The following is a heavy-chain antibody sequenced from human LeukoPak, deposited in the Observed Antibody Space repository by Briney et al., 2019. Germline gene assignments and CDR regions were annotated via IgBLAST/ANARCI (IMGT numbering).Heavy chain of an antibody. V-gene: IGHV3-33*01. CDR1: GFTFGSYC. Sequence: PGRSLRLSWAASGFTFGSYCMHWVRQAPDKGLEWVAVIWYDGSNKYYADSVKGRFTISRDNSKNTLYLQMNSLRAEDTAVYYCARDLNREVVIYGMDVWGQGTTVTVSS. J-gene: IGHJ6*02. CDR3: ARDLNREVVIYGMDV. CDR2: IWYDGSNK. D-gene: IGHD3-10*01.